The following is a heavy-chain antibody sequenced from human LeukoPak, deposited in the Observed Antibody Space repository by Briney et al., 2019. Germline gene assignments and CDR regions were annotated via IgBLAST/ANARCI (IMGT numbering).Heavy chain of an antibody. J-gene: IGHJ4*02. Sequence: GGSLRLSCAASGFTFSTYAMSWVRQAPGKGLEWVSGLSGSGSSAYYADSVKGRFTISRDNPKNTLYLQMNSLRPEDTAVYYCAKGLTNLGDDWGQGTLVTVSS. CDR1: GFTFSTYA. V-gene: IGHV3-23*01. D-gene: IGHD3-9*01. CDR2: LSGSGSSA. CDR3: AKGLTNLGDD.